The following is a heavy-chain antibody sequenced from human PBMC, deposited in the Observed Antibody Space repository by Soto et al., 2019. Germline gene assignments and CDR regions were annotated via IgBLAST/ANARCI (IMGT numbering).Heavy chain of an antibody. Sequence: ASVKVSCKASGGTFSSYAISWVRQAPGQGLEWMGGIIPIFGTANYAQKFQGRVTITADESTSTAYMELSSLRSEDTAVYYCAGQGSIVVVPAATYYYYGMDVWGQGTTVTVSS. CDR2: IIPIFGTA. J-gene: IGHJ6*02. CDR3: AGQGSIVVVPAATYYYYGMDV. D-gene: IGHD2-2*01. V-gene: IGHV1-69*13. CDR1: GGTFSSYA.